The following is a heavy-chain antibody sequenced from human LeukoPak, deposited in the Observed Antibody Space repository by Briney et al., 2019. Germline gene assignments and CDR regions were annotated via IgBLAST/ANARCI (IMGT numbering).Heavy chain of an antibody. D-gene: IGHD3-22*01. Sequence: PSETLSLTCTVSGGSISSSSYYWSWIRQPPGKGLEWIGYIYYSGSTNYNPSLKSRVTISVDTSKNQFSLKLSSVTAADTAVYYCARRYYDSSGYYYVLDVWGQGTTVTVSS. J-gene: IGHJ6*02. CDR2: IYYSGST. CDR1: GGSISSSSYY. CDR3: ARRYYDSSGYYYVLDV. V-gene: IGHV4-61*05.